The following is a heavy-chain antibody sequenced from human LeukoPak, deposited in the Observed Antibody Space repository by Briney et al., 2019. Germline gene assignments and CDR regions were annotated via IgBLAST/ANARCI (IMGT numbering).Heavy chain of an antibody. Sequence: GGSLRLSCAASGFTFSSYAMSWVRQAPGKGLEWVSAISGSGGSTYYADSVKGRFTISRDNSKNTLYLQMNSLRAEDTAVYYCASVGDYYDSSGYYDYWGQGTLVTVSS. CDR2: ISGSGGST. CDR1: GFTFSSYA. J-gene: IGHJ4*02. V-gene: IGHV3-23*01. CDR3: ASVGDYYDSSGYYDY. D-gene: IGHD3-22*01.